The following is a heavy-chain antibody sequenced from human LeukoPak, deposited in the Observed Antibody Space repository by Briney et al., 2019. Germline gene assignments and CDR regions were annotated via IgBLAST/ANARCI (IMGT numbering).Heavy chain of an antibody. CDR1: GDSISSSNW. J-gene: IGHJ4*02. CDR3: ASRWVLTGEPY. CDR2: ISLSGST. D-gene: IGHD7-27*01. V-gene: IGHV4-4*02. Sequence: PSGTLSLTCAVSGDSISSSNWWTWVRQPPGKGLEWIGEISLSGSTNYNASLKSRVTISVDKSNNQFSLKLSSVTAADAAVYYCASRWVLTGEPYWGQGTLVTVPS.